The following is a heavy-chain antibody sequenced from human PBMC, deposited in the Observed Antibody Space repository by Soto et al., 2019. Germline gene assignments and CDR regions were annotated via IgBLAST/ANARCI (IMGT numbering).Heavy chain of an antibody. J-gene: IGHJ6*02. D-gene: IGHD3-3*01. Sequence: QVQLQESGPGLVKPSQTLSLTCTVSGGSISSGGYYWSWIRQHPGKGLEGIGYIYYSGSTYYNPSLESRVTISVDTSKTQFSLKLCSVTAADTAVYYCARTILEWDYCYYGMDVWGQGTTVTVSS. CDR3: ARTILEWDYCYYGMDV. CDR1: GGSISSGGYY. V-gene: IGHV4-31*03. CDR2: IYYSGST.